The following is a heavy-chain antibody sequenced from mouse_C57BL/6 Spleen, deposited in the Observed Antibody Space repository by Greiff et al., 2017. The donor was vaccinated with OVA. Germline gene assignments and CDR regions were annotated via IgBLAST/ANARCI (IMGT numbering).Heavy chain of an antibody. CDR2: IDPSDSYT. CDR1: GYTFTSYW. J-gene: IGHJ4*01. Sequence: VQLQQSGAELVMPGASVKLSCKASGYTFTSYWMHWVKQRPGQGLEWIGEIDPSDSYTNYNQKFKGKSTLTVDKSSSTAYMQLSSLTSEDSAVYYCARARGGNAMDYWGQGTSVTVSS. CDR3: ARARGGNAMDY. V-gene: IGHV1-69*01.